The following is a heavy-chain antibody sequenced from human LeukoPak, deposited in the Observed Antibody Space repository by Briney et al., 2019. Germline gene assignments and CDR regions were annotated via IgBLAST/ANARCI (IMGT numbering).Heavy chain of an antibody. Sequence: GGSLRLSCAASGFTFSNYWVHWVRQAPGKGLVWVSRINRDGSTTNYADSVKGRFTVSRDNAKNTLNLQMNSLRAEDTAVYYCARDVTYYGADWFDPWGQGTLVTVSS. D-gene: IGHD4-17*01. CDR3: ARDVTYYGADWFDP. J-gene: IGHJ5*02. V-gene: IGHV3-74*01. CDR1: GFTFSNYW. CDR2: INRDGSTT.